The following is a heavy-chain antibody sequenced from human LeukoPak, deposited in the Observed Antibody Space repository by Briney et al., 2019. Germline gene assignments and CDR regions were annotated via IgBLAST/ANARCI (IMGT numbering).Heavy chain of an antibody. CDR1: GFTFSSYW. CDR3: ARDWLVGVPFDAFHI. V-gene: IGHV3-7*01. J-gene: IGHJ3*02. CDR2: IKEDGSEK. D-gene: IGHD1-26*01. Sequence: GGSLRLSCAASGFTFSSYWMSWVRQAPGKGLEWVANIKEDGSEKYYVDSVEGRFTISRDNAKNSLYLQMNSLSAEDTAIYFCARDWLVGVPFDAFHIWGQGTMVTVSS.